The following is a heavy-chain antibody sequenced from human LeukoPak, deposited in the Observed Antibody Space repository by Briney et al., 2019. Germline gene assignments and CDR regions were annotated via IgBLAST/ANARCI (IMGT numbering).Heavy chain of an antibody. CDR1: GYSFTNYW. Sequence: GESLKISCKGSGYSFTNYWIGWVRQMPGKGLEWMGIIYPGDSDTRYSPSFQGQVTISADKSISTAYLQWSSLEASDNAMYYCARHGLGGYCSGGSCYQDYWGQGTLVTVSS. J-gene: IGHJ4*02. V-gene: IGHV5-51*01. CDR2: IYPGDSDT. D-gene: IGHD2-15*01. CDR3: ARHGLGGYCSGGSCYQDY.